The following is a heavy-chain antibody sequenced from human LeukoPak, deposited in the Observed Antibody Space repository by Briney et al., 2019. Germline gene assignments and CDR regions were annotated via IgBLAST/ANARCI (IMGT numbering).Heavy chain of an antibody. CDR1: GFTFSSYA. J-gene: IGHJ4*02. Sequence: AGGSLRLSCAASGFTFSSYAMSWVRQAPGKGLEWVSAISGSGASTYYADSVKGRFTISRDNSKNTLYLQMNSLRAEDTAVYYRAKDLEYSSSSGPDYWGQGTLVTVSS. D-gene: IGHD6-6*01. CDR3: AKDLEYSSSSGPDY. CDR2: ISGSGAST. V-gene: IGHV3-23*01.